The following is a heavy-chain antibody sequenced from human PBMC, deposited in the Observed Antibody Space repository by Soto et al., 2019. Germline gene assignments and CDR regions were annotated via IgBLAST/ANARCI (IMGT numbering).Heavy chain of an antibody. CDR2: IYYSGNT. Sequence: VQLQESGPGLVKPSETLSLTCTVSGASMSTYYWSWIRQTPGKGLEWIGFIYYSGNTQYNPSLKSRVTLSLGTTQVSLKLRSVTAADTAGYFCAAAEGDYGDYAESWFDPWGQGTLVTVSS. CDR1: GASMSTYY. J-gene: IGHJ5*02. D-gene: IGHD4-17*01. V-gene: IGHV4-59*12. CDR3: AAAEGDYGDYAESWFDP.